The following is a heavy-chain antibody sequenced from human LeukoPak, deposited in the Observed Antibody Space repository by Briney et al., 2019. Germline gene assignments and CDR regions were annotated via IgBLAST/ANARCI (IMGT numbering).Heavy chain of an antibody. D-gene: IGHD3-9*01. CDR2: IYSGGST. CDR3: AKDHYDILTGYYGADY. CDR1: GFTVSSNY. J-gene: IGHJ4*02. V-gene: IGHV3-53*05. Sequence: GGSLRLSCAASGFTVSSNYMSWVRQAPGKGLEWVSVIYSGGSTYYADSVKGRFTISRDNSRNSLYLQMNSLRTEDTALYYCAKDHYDILTGYYGADYWGQGTLVTVSS.